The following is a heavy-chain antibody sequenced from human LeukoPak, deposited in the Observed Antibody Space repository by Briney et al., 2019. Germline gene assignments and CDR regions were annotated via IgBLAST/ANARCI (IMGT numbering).Heavy chain of an antibody. Sequence: ASVKVSCKASGFTFTSSAMQWVRQARGQRLEWIGWIVVGSGNTNYAQKFQERVTITRDMSTSTAYMELSSLRSEDTAVYYCAAGLPTVTTSSLEVWGQGTTVTVSS. J-gene: IGHJ6*02. CDR1: GFTFTSSA. CDR3: AAGLPTVTTSSLEV. V-gene: IGHV1-58*02. CDR2: IVVGSGNT. D-gene: IGHD4-17*01.